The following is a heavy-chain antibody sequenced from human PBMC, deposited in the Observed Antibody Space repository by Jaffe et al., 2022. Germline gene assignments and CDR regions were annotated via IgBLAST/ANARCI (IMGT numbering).Heavy chain of an antibody. Sequence: QVQLQESGPGLVKPSETLSLTCAVSGYSISSGYYWGWIRQPPGKGLEWIGSIYHSGSTYYNPSLKSRVTISVDTSKNQFSLKLSSVTAADTAVYYCATKGDYDDAFDIWGQGTMVTVSS. CDR3: ATKGDYDDAFDI. J-gene: IGHJ3*02. V-gene: IGHV4-38-2*01. CDR2: IYHSGST. D-gene: IGHD4-17*01. CDR1: GYSISSGYY.